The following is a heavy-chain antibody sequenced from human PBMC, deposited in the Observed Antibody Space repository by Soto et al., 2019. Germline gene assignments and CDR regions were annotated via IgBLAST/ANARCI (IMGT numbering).Heavy chain of an antibody. CDR3: ARQLPYGGNSYYGMDV. V-gene: IGHV5-51*01. CDR1: GYSFTSYW. Sequence: PVEALKSSCEGSGYSFTSYWIGWVRQMPGKGLEWMGIIYPGDSDIRYSPSFQGQVTISADKSISTAYLQWSGLKASDTAIYYCARQLPYGGNSYYGMDVWGQGTTVTVSS. J-gene: IGHJ6*02. D-gene: IGHD2-15*01. CDR2: IYPGDSDI.